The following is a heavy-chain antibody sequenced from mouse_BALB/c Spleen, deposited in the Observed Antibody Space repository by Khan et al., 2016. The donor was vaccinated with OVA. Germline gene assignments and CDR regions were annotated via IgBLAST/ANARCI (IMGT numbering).Heavy chain of an antibody. CDR3: VRGRAY. Sequence: EVQLQESGPGLAKPSQSLSITCTVTGYSITSDYAWNWIRQFPGNKLEWMGYISYSGRTSYTPSLKGRISLTRDTSKNQFFLQLNSVTTEYTATYYCVRGRAYWGQGTLVTVSA. CDR1: GYSITSDYA. J-gene: IGHJ3*01. V-gene: IGHV3-2*02. CDR2: ISYSGRT.